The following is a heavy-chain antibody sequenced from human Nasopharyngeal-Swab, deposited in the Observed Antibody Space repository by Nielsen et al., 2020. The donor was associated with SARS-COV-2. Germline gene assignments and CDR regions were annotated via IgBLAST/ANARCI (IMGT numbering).Heavy chain of an antibody. J-gene: IGHJ4*02. Sequence: GGSLRLPCEVSGFSFRDHAMSWVRQAPGKGLEWVSGISIRGVTTYYADSVKGRFTISRDNSKNTVYLDMNSLRAEDTAVYYCANEEVPNDYWGQGTLVTVSS. CDR2: ISIRGVTT. CDR1: GFSFRDHA. V-gene: IGHV3-23*01. CDR3: ANEEVPNDY.